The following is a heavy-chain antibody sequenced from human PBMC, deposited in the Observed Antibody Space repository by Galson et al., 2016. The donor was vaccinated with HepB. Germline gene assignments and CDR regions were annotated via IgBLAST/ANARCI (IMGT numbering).Heavy chain of an antibody. CDR3: ARRRDYGSGSYGYYYFYALDV. D-gene: IGHD3-10*01. J-gene: IGHJ6*02. Sequence: ETLSLTCTVSGGSIRRYYWSWIRQPPGKGLEWIGYVYYSGSTNYNPSLKSRVTISVDASKNQFSLNLSSVTAADTAVYYCARRRDYGSGSYGYYYFYALDVWGQGTTVIVSS. V-gene: IGHV4-59*01. CDR2: VYYSGST. CDR1: GGSIRRYY.